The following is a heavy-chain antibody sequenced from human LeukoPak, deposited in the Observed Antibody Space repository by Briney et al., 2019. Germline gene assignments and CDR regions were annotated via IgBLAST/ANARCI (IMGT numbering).Heavy chain of an antibody. D-gene: IGHD3-10*01. J-gene: IGHJ4*02. CDR3: ARPSYNSGSYWDY. CDR2: IKHDGTEK. Sequence: GRSLRLSCAASGFTFSTYAMHWVRQAPGKGLEWVANIKHDGTEKYYVDSVKGRFSISRDNSMNSLYLQMNSLRPEDTAMYYCARPSYNSGSYWDYWGQGTLVTVSS. CDR1: GFTFSTYA. V-gene: IGHV3-7*01.